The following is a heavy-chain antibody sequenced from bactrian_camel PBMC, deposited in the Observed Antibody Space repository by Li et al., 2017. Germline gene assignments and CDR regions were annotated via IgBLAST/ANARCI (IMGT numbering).Heavy chain of an antibody. CDR2: IRGNGGT. Sequence: VQLVESGGGSAQPGGSLRLSCVASGFTRRTSDITWIRQAPGKGLEWVSLIRGNGGTDYADSVKDRFTISRDDATNTLYLRLDVLKTEDTALYYCAACQDDVYCTGGDCFDEMYTFGYWGQGTQVTVS. V-gene: IGHV3S10*01. D-gene: IGHD1*01. CDR3: AACQDDVYCTGGDCFDEMYTFGY. CDR1: GFTRRTSD. J-gene: IGHJ6*01.